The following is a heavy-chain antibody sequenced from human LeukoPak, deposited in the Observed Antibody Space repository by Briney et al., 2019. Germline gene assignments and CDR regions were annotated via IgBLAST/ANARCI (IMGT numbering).Heavy chain of an antibody. CDR2: ISYDGSNK. D-gene: IGHD3-10*01. Sequence: GGSLRLSCAASGFTFSSYGMHWVRQAPGKGLEWVAVISYDGSNKYYADSVKGRFTISRDNSKNTLYLQMNSLRAEDTAVYYCAKQYYYGSGSYISVDYWGQGTLVTVSS. J-gene: IGHJ4*02. V-gene: IGHV3-30*18. CDR3: AKQYYYGSGSYISVDY. CDR1: GFTFSSYG.